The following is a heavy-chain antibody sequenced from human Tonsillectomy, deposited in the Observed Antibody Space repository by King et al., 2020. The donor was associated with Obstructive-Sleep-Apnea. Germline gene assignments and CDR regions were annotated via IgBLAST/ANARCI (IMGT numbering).Heavy chain of an antibody. D-gene: IGHD3-22*01. V-gene: IGHV4-34*01. CDR1: GGSFSGYY. CDR3: ARGSRGYSNFYFDH. Sequence: VQLQQWGAGLLKPSETLSLTCAVYGGSFSGYYWSWIRQPPGMGLEWIGEINHSGSTNYNPSLKSRVTISVDTSENHLSLKLSSVTAADTAVYYCARGSRGYSNFYFDHWGQGTLVTVSS. J-gene: IGHJ4*02. CDR2: INHSGST.